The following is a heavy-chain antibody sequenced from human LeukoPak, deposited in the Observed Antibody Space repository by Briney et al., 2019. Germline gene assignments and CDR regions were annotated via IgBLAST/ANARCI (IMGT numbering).Heavy chain of an antibody. V-gene: IGHV3-66*01. CDR3: ARGKGLSGWYYFDY. CDR1: GLIVSYNY. Sequence: GGSLRLSCVVSGLIVSYNYISWVRQAPGKGLEWVSVIHSDGSTYYADSVKGRFTISRDNSKSTVYLQMDGLRAEDAALYYCARGKGLSGWYYFDYWAREPWSPSPQ. CDR2: IHSDGST. D-gene: IGHD6-19*01. J-gene: IGHJ4*02.